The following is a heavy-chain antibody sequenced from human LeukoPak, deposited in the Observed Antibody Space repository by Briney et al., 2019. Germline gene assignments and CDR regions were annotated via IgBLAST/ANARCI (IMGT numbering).Heavy chain of an antibody. CDR3: AKGEGAGQVDWFDP. CDR2: VSGSGDGT. J-gene: IGHJ5*02. Sequence: GGSLRLSCAASGFTFRNYAMMWVRLAPGKGSEWVSTVSGSGDGTYYADSVKGRFTISGDNSKNTLYLQMNSLRGEDTAVYYCAKGEGAGQVDWFDPWGQGTLVTVSS. CDR1: GFTFRNYA. D-gene: IGHD1-26*01. V-gene: IGHV3-23*01.